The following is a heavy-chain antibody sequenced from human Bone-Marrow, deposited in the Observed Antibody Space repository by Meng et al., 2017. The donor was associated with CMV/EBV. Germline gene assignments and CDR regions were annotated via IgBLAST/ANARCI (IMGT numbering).Heavy chain of an antibody. J-gene: IGHJ4*02. D-gene: IGHD3-3*01. CDR2: INPNSGGT. CDR1: GYTFTGYY. Sequence: ASVKVSCKASGYTFTGYYMHWVRQAPGQGLEWMGWINPNSGGTNYAQKFQGRVTMTRDTSISTAYMELSRLRSDDTAMYYCARTGYDFWSGVFDYWGQGTLVTVSS. CDR3: ARTGYDFWSGVFDY. V-gene: IGHV1-2*02.